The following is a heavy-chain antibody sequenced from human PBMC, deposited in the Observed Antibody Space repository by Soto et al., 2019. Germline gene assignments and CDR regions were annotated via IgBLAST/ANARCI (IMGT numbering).Heavy chain of an antibody. CDR3: ARVPYSSSGFYYYYGMDV. Sequence: QVQLVQSGAAVKKPGSSVKVSCKASGGTFSSYAISWVRQAPGQGLEWMGGIIPIFGTANYAQKFQGRVTITADESTSTAYMELSSLRSEDTAVYYCARVPYSSSGFYYYYGMDVWGQGTTVTVSS. CDR1: GGTFSSYA. J-gene: IGHJ6*02. D-gene: IGHD6-6*01. CDR2: IIPIFGTA. V-gene: IGHV1-69*01.